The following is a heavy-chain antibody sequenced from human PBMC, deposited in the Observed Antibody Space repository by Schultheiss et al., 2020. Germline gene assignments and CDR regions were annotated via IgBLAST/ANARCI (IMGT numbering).Heavy chain of an antibody. D-gene: IGHD3-16*02. CDR1: GFTFSSYA. V-gene: IGHV3-72*01. CDR3: TRAYDYVWGSYRYLSYPDY. J-gene: IGHJ4*02. CDR2: TRNKANSYTT. Sequence: GESLKISCAASGFTFSSYAMHWVRQAPGKGLEWVGRTRNKANSYTTEYAASVKGRFTISRDDSKSIAHLQMNSLKIDDTAVYYCTRAYDYVWGSYRYLSYPDYWGQGTLVTVSS.